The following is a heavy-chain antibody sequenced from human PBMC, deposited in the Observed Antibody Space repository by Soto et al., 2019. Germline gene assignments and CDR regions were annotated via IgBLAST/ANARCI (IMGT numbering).Heavy chain of an antibody. CDR3: ARSGSSWTYYYYGMDV. V-gene: IGHV3-48*02. D-gene: IGHD6-13*01. J-gene: IGHJ6*02. CDR2: ISSSSSTI. CDR1: GFTFSSYS. Sequence: GGSLRLSCAASGFTFSSYSMNWVRQAPGKGLEWVSYISSSSSTIYYADSVKGRFTISRDNAKNSLYLQMNSLRDEDTAVYYCARSGSSWTYYYYGMDVWGQGTTVTVSS.